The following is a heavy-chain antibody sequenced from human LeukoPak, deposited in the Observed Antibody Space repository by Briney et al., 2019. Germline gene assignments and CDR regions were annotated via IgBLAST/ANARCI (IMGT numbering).Heavy chain of an antibody. CDR3: AQEGRFGGIIGPQGWFGP. CDR2: IIHSGGT. V-gene: IGHV4-34*08. Sequence: SETLSLTCAVYGRTLIDYSWSWIRPSPGKGLEWIGEIIHSGGTNYNPSLKSRVTISIDMSKNQYSLRLTSVTAADTAVYYCAQEGRFGGIIGPQGWFGPWGRGTPVTVSS. J-gene: IGHJ5*02. CDR1: GRTLIDYS. D-gene: IGHD3-16*02.